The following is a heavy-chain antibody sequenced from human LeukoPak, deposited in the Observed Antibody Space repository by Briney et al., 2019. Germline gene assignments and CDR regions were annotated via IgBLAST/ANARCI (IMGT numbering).Heavy chain of an antibody. J-gene: IGHJ4*02. CDR1: GFTFSSDA. Sequence: GGSLRLSCIGTGFTFSSDAMGCVRQAPGKGLEWVSGISGSGGSTYYADSVKGRFTISRDNSKNTLYLQMNSLRVEDTAVYYGAKDRGRTWVQVANWGQGTLVTVSS. V-gene: IGHV3-23*01. CDR3: AKDRGRTWVQVAN. CDR2: ISGSGGST. D-gene: IGHD2-15*01.